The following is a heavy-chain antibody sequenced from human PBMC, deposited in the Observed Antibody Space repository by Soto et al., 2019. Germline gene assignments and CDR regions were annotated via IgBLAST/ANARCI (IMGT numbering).Heavy chain of an antibody. J-gene: IGHJ6*04. CDR2: MNPNSGNT. D-gene: IGHD5-12*01. CDR1: GYTFTSYD. CDR3: ATEREWLRTSYYYYVMDV. Sequence: TSVNVSCKASGYTFTSYDINWVRQATGQGLEWMGWMNPNSGNTGYAQKFQGRVTMTRNTSISTAYMELSSLRSEDTAVYYCATEREWLRTSYYYYVMDVWGNGNTVTVSS. V-gene: IGHV1-8*01.